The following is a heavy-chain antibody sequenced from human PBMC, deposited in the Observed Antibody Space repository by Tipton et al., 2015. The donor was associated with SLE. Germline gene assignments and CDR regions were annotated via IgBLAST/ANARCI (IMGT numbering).Heavy chain of an antibody. Sequence: LSLTCAVSGYSLSSSSYWGWVRQPPGKGLGWIGTIYQNWNTYYNPSLKSRVTISVDRSKNQFSLKLSSVTAADTAVYYCARVDRGPGNFDLWGRGTLVTVSS. J-gene: IGHJ2*01. CDR2: IYQNWNT. CDR3: ARVDRGPGNFDL. CDR1: GYSLSSSSY. D-gene: IGHD3-10*01. V-gene: IGHV4-38-2*01.